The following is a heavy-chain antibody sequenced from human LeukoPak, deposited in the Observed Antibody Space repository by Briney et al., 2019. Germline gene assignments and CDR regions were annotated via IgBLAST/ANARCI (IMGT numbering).Heavy chain of an antibody. Sequence: GGSLRLSYAVTGLTFSEFWMTWLRQAPGKGLEWVAPIKPDGSDIYYVDSAKGRFTISRDNVKNSLYLQMNSLRAEDTALYYCAKAPTTVTPGVQHWGQGTLVTVSS. V-gene: IGHV3-7*01. CDR1: GLTFSEFW. CDR2: IKPDGSDI. J-gene: IGHJ1*01. D-gene: IGHD4-17*01. CDR3: AKAPTTVTPGVQH.